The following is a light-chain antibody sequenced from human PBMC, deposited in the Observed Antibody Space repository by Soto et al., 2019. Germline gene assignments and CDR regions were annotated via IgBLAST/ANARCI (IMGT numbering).Light chain of an antibody. CDR3: CSYAGSYTSLYV. J-gene: IGLJ1*01. V-gene: IGLV2-11*01. CDR1: SSDVGGXXX. CDR2: DVS. Sequence: QSVLTQPRSVSGSPGQSVTISCTGTSSDVGGXXXVXCXXXXPGKAPXLMIYDVSKRPSGVPDRFSGSKSGNTASLTISGLQAEDEADYYCCSYAGSYTSLYVFGTGTKVTVL.